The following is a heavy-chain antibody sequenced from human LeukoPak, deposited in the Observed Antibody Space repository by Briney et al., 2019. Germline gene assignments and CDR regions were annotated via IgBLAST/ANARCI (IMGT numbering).Heavy chain of an antibody. J-gene: IGHJ6*02. V-gene: IGHV1-46*01. CDR3: ARGSCSGGSCYSDYYYGMDV. Sequence: ASVKVSCKASGYTFTSYYMHWVRQAPGQGLEWMGIINPSGGSTSYAQKFQGRVTMTRDTSTSTVYMELSSLRSEDTAVYYCARGSCSGGSCYSDYYYGMDVWGQGTTVAVSS. CDR2: INPSGGST. CDR1: GYTFTSYY. D-gene: IGHD2-15*01.